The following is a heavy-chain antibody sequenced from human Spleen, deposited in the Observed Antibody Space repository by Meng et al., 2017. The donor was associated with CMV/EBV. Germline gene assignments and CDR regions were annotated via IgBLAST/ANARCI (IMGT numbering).Heavy chain of an antibody. CDR2: IYSGGST. CDR1: GFTVSSNY. D-gene: IGHD3-16*01. Sequence: GESLKISCAASGFTVSSNYMSWVRQAPGKGLEWVSVIYSGGSTYYADSVKGRFTISRDNSKSTLYLQMNSLRAEDTAVYYCAKAKSLGMTCFDNWGQGTLVTVSS. J-gene: IGHJ4*02. CDR3: AKAKSLGMTCFDN. V-gene: IGHV3-53*01.